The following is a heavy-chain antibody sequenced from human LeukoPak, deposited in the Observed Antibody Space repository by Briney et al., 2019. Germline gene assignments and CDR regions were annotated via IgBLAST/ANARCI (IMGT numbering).Heavy chain of an antibody. CDR2: ICVFNGNT. D-gene: IGHD5-12*01. V-gene: IGHV1-18*01. CDR1: GYMLTIYS. J-gene: IGHJ4*02. Sequence: ASVKVSCMPSGYMLTIYSISWVRQAPRQGLEWMGWICVFNGNTNYARNFQDRVTMTTDTSTSTAYMELTSLRSEDTAVYYCARSPPSTGYDRFDTWGQGTLVTVSS. CDR3: ARSPPSTGYDRFDT.